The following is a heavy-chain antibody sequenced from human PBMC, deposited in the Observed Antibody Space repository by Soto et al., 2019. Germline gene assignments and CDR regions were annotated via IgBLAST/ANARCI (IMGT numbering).Heavy chain of an antibody. CDR2: ISGSGGST. J-gene: IGHJ6*03. CDR1: GFTFSSYA. Sequence: GGSLRLSCAASGFTFSSYAMSWVRQAPGKGLEWVSAISGSGGSTYYADSVKGRFTISRDNSKNTLYLQMNSLRAEDTAVYYCAKDGGDISYYYYYYMDVWGKGTTVTVSS. CDR3: AKDGGDISYYYYYYMDV. D-gene: IGHD3-9*01. V-gene: IGHV3-23*01.